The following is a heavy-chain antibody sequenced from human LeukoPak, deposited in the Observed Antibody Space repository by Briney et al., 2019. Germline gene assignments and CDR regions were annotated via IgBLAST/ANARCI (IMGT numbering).Heavy chain of an antibody. CDR2: ISAYNGNT. J-gene: IGHJ3*02. CDR3: ARGKVYYYDSNDYYEGDAFDI. Sequence: GASVKVSCKASGYTFTSYGISWVRQAPGQGLEWMGWISAYNGNTNYAQKLQGRVTMTTDTSTSTAYMELRSLRSDDTAVYYCARGKVYYYDSNDYYEGDAFDIWGQGTMVTVSS. V-gene: IGHV1-18*01. D-gene: IGHD3-22*01. CDR1: GYTFTSYG.